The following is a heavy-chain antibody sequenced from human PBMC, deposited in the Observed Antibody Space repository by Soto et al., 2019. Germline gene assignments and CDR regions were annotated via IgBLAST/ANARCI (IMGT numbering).Heavy chain of an antibody. CDR2: INPNSGGT. D-gene: IGHD6-6*01. CDR3: ARQNSSSSLHFQH. J-gene: IGHJ1*01. Sequence: GASVKVSCKASGYTFTGYYMHWVRQAPGQGLEWMGWINPNSGGTNYAQKFQGWVTMTRDTSISTAYMELSRLRSDDTAVYYCARQNSSSSLHFQHWGQGTLVTVSS. CDR1: GYTFTGYY. V-gene: IGHV1-2*04.